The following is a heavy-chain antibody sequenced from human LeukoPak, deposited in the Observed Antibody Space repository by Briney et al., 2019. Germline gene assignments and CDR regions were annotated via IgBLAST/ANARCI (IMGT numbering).Heavy chain of an antibody. CDR2: IMPVLDTG. Sequence: SVKVSCKASGGSFRRYAFAWVRQAPGQGLEWMGGIMPVLDTGSYAQGFQGRVTITADRSTSTAYMELRSLRPEDTALYYCAARDNVNDLLSYHAMDVWGNGTTVTVSS. CDR1: GGSFRRYA. CDR3: AARDNVNDLLSYHAMDV. J-gene: IGHJ6*04. D-gene: IGHD1-1*01. V-gene: IGHV1-69*06.